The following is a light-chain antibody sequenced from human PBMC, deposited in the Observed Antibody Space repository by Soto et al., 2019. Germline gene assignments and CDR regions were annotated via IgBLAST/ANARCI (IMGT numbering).Light chain of an antibody. CDR2: DAS. J-gene: IGKJ4*01. V-gene: IGKV3-11*01. Sequence: ENVLTQSPGTLSLSPGGRATLSCRASQSVSSYLAWYQQKPGQAPRLLIYDASNRATGIPARFSGSGSGTDFTLTISSLEPEDFAVYYCQQRSNWLTFGGGTKVDIK. CDR3: QQRSNWLT. CDR1: QSVSSY.